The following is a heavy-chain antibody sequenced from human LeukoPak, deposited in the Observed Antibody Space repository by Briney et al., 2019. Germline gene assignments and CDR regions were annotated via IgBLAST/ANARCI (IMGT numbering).Heavy chain of an antibody. CDR1: GFTFSHYA. Sequence: GGSLRLSCAASGFTFSHYAMHWVRQAPGKGLEWVSLFYSGGHTNYADSVKGRFTFSRDSSNNTLYLQMNSLRVEDTAVYYCARGEYGSGWYRDWGQGTLVTVSS. V-gene: IGHV3-53*01. CDR3: ARGEYGSGWYRD. D-gene: IGHD6-19*01. CDR2: FYSGGHT. J-gene: IGHJ4*02.